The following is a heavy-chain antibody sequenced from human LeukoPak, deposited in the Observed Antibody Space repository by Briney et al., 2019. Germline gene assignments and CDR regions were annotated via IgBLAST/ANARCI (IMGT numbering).Heavy chain of an antibody. CDR2: IYYSGST. CDR1: GGSISSISSNNYH. J-gene: IGHJ1*01. D-gene: IGHD3-10*01. CDR3: ARQNSDELWFGELLYHRGSAEYFQH. Sequence: PSETLSLTCIVSGGSISSISSNNYHWGWIRQPPGKGLEWIGSIYYSGSTYYNPSLKSRVTISVDTSKNQFSLKLSSVTAADTAVYYCARQNSDELWFGELLYHRGSAEYFQHWGQGTLVTVSS. V-gene: IGHV4-39*01.